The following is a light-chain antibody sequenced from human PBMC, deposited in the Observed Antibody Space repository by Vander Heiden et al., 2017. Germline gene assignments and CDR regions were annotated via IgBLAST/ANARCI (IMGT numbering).Light chain of an antibody. V-gene: IGKV3-11*01. CDR3: QQRSNWYT. J-gene: IGKJ2*01. Sequence: EIVLTQSPATLSLSPGERATLSCRASQSVSSYLAWYQQKPGQAPRLLIYDASNRVTGIPARFSGSGSGTDFTLTTSSLEPEDFAVYYCQQRSNWYTFGQGTKLEIK. CDR2: DAS. CDR1: QSVSSY.